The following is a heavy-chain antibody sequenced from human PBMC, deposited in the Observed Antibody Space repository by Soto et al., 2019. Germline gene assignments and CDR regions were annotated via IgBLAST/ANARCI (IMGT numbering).Heavy chain of an antibody. V-gene: IGHV4-59*08. CDR2: IFYTGST. Sequence: SETLSLTCTVSGGSITNYYWNWIRQAPGKGLEWIGYIFYTGSTNYNPSLKSRVTISVDTSENQFSLKLSSVTAADTAVYFCANGLRTKFDYWGQGTLVTVSS. CDR3: ANGLRTKFDY. D-gene: IGHD6-25*01. J-gene: IGHJ4*02. CDR1: GGSITNYY.